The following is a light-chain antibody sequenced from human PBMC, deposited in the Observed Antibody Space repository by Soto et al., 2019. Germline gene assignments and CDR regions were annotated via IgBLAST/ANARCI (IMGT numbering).Light chain of an antibody. CDR3: QQYDSSPRT. V-gene: IGKV3-20*01. CDR2: GLS. CDR1: QSLSSRN. Sequence: ELVLTQSPGTLYLSPEESATLSCRASQSLSSRNLAWYQQKPGQAPRPLLYGLSSRATGIPDRFSGSGSGTDFTLTISRLEPEDFAVYYFQQYDSSPRTFGQGTKLEIK. J-gene: IGKJ1*01.